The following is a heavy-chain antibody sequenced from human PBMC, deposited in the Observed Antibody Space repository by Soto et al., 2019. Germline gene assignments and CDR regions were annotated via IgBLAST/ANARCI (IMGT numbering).Heavy chain of an antibody. CDR1: GASISSSSYY. CDR2: IYYGGIS. V-gene: IGHV4-39*01. CDR3: ERHGSY. J-gene: IGHJ4*02. Sequence: ETLSATCAVSGASISSSSYYWGWIRQPPGKGLEWIGTIYYGGISYSNPSLKSRVTISLDTSKNQFSLTLTSVTDADTAVYYCERHGSYWGQGTLVTVYS.